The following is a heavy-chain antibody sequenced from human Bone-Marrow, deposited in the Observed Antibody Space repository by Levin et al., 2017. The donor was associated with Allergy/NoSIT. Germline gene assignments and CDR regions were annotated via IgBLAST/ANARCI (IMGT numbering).Heavy chain of an antibody. Sequence: SETLSLICSVSGASISSKTYYWGWVRQPPGKGLEWIGNVYYRGPTYYNPYLKSRLTISVDASMNQFSLRLSSVTATATAIYFCAGAPDYYDTSDAFDNWGQGKMVTVSS. D-gene: IGHD3-22*01. CDR3: AGAPDYYDTSDAFDN. CDR2: VYYRGPT. J-gene: IGHJ3*02. V-gene: IGHV4-39*01. CDR1: GASISSKTYY.